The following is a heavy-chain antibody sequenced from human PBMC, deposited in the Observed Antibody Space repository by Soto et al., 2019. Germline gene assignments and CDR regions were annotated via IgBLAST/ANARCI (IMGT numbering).Heavy chain of an antibody. J-gene: IGHJ6*02. CDR2: IYYSGST. D-gene: IGHD3-10*01. Sequence: SETLSLTCTVSGGSISSGGYYWSWIRQHPGKGLEWIGYIYYSGSTYYNPSLKSRVTISVDTSKNQFSLKLSSVTAADTAVYYCASARIDGYGSGSYYNFGYYYYGMDVWGQGTTVTVSS. V-gene: IGHV4-31*03. CDR1: GGSISSGGYY. CDR3: ASARIDGYGSGSYYNFGYYYYGMDV.